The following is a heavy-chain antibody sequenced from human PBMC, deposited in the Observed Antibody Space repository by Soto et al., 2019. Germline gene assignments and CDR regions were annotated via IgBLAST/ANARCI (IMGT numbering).Heavy chain of an antibody. CDR2: ISGSSNTI. CDR1: GFTLSPYS. V-gene: IGHV3-48*02. D-gene: IGHD3-10*01. J-gene: IGHJ6*02. Sequence: EVPLVESGGGLVQRGGSVRLSCAASGFTLSPYSMNWVRQAPRKGLEWISYISGSSNTINYAASVKGRFTISRDNTKNSLYLQMNSLRDEDTAGYYCARGFDLQYGMDVWGQGTTVTVSS. CDR3: ARGFDLQYGMDV.